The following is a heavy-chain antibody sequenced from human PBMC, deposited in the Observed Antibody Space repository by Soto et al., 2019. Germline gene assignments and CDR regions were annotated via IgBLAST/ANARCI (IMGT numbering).Heavy chain of an antibody. CDR1: GGSIRSYY. CDR3: ARRYSSSLDV. J-gene: IGHJ6*02. CDR2: IYCSGST. D-gene: IGHD6-13*01. Sequence: QVQLQESGPGLVKPSETLSLTCTVSGGSIRSYYWNWIRQPPGKGLEWIGYIYCSGSTSYNPSLKSRVTISVDTSKNQFSLKLSSVTAADTAVYYCARRYSSSLDVWGQGTTVTVSS. V-gene: IGHV4-59*08.